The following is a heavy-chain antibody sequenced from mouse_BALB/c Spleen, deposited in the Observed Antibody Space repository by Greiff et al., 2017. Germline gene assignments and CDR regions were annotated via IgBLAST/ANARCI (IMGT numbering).Heavy chain of an antibody. D-gene: IGHD3-1*01. CDR1: GFTFSSYA. CDR3: ARDRGARAFAY. V-gene: IGHV5-9-4*01. CDR2: ISSGGSYT. J-gene: IGHJ3*01. Sequence: EVKLVESGGGLVKPGGSLKLSCAASGFTFSSYAMSWVRQSPEKRLEWVAEISSGGSYTYYPDTVTGRFTISRDNAKNTLYLEMSSLRSEDTAMYYCARDRGARAFAYWGQGTLVTVSA.